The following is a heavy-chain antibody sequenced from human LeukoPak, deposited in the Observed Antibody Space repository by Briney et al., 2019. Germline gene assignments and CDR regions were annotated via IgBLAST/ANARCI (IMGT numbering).Heavy chain of an antibody. D-gene: IGHD3-16*01. CDR3: ARGAPVDY. CDR1: GFTISGYA. J-gene: IGHJ4*02. Sequence: GGSLRLSCAASGFTISGYAMYWVRQAPGKGLEWVAVISHDENNKYYADSVKGRFTISRDNSKNTLYLQMNSLRAEDTAVYYCARGAPVDYWGQGTRVTVSS. CDR2: ISHDENNK. V-gene: IGHV3-30*04.